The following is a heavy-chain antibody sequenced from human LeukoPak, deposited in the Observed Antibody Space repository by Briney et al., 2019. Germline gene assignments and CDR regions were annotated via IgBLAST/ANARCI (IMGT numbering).Heavy chain of an antibody. V-gene: IGHV3-33*08. CDR3: TRDILSRYFDF. J-gene: IGHJ4*02. CDR2: IRYDGSNQ. Sequence: GGSLRLSCAASGFTFSGYGMHWVRQAPGKGLEWVAVIRYDGSNQYYVDSVKGRFTISRDNSKNTLYLQMNSLRAEDTAVYYCTRDILSRYFDFWGQGTLVTVSS. CDR1: GFTFSGYG. D-gene: IGHD2-2*02.